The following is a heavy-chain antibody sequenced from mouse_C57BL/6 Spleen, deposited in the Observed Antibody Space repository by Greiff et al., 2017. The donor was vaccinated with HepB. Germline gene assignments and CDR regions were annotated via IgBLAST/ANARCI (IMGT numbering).Heavy chain of an antibody. V-gene: IGHV1-50*01. CDR2: IDPSDSYT. CDR3: ATRYYDGSSYWFAY. D-gene: IGHD1-1*01. CDR1: GYTFTSYW. J-gene: IGHJ3*01. Sequence: QVQLQQPGAELVKPGASVKLSCKASGYTFTSYWMQWVKQRPGQGLEWIGEIDPSDSYTNYNQKFKGKATLTVDTSSSTAYMQLSSLTSEDSAVYYCATRYYDGSSYWFAYWGQGTLVTVSA.